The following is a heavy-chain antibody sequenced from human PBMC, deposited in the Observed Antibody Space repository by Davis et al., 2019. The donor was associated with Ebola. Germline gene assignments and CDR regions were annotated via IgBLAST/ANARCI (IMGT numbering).Heavy chain of an antibody. Sequence: GESLKISCAASGFTFSSYGMHWVRQAPGKGLEWVAVIWYDGSNKYYADSVQGRFTISRDNYKNTLYMQMNSLRAEDTAVYYCAKDKTGYSDFDYWGRGTLVTVSS. CDR3: AKDKTGYSDFDY. CDR2: IWYDGSNK. D-gene: IGHD2-15*01. CDR1: GFTFSSYG. V-gene: IGHV3-33*03. J-gene: IGHJ4*02.